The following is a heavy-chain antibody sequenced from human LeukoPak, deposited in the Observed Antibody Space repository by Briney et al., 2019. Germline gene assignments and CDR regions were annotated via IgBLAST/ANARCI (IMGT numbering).Heavy chain of an antibody. J-gene: IGHJ4*02. D-gene: IGHD2-2*02. CDR2: IYYSGST. V-gene: IGHV4-59*01. CDR3: ARDRTGNPAAISS. CDR1: GGSISSYY. Sequence: SETLSLTCTVSGGSISSYYWSWIRQPPGKGLEWIGYIYYSGSTNYNPSLKSRVTISVDTSKNQFSLKLSSVTAADTAVYYCARDRTGNPAAISSWGQGTLVTVSS.